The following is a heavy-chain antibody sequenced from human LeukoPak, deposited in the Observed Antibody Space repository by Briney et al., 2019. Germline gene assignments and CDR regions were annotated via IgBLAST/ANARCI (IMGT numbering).Heavy chain of an antibody. CDR1: RFTFSSYA. D-gene: IGHD6-19*01. J-gene: IGHJ4*02. CDR2: ISGSGGST. V-gene: IGHV3-23*01. Sequence: GGSLRLSCAASRFTFSSYAMSWVRQAPGKGLEWVSAISGSGGSTYYADSVKGRFTISRDNSKNTLYLQMNSLRAEDTAVYYCAKDLAEYSSGWTPGGYWGQGTLVTVSS. CDR3: AKDLAEYSSGWTPGGY.